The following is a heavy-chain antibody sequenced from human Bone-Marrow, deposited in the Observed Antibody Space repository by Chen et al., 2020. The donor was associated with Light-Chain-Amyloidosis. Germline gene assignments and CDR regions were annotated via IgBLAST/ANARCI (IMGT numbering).Heavy chain of an antibody. CDR2: IKWDGSST. J-gene: IGHJ6*02. D-gene: IGHD3-10*01. CDR3: ARGRARSDRTGRNHYGMDV. CDR1: GFTFSNYW. Sequence: EVQLVESGGGLVQPGGSLRLSCAVSGFTFSNYWMHWVRQAPGKGLVWVSHIKWDGSSTSYADSVKGRFTISRDNAKNTLYLQMNSLRAEDTAVYYCARGRARSDRTGRNHYGMDVWGQGTTVTVSS. V-gene: IGHV3-74*01.